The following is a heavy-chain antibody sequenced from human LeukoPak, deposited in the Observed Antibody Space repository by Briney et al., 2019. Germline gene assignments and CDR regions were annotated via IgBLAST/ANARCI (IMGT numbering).Heavy chain of an antibody. CDR3: AKAPVTTCSGAYCYPFDY. CDR2: IKQDGSEK. Sequence: GGSLRLSCAASGFTFSSYWMSWVRQAPGKGLEWVANIKQDGSEKYYVDSVKGRFTISRDNAKNSLYLQMNRLRPEDAAVYYCAKAPVTTCSGAYCYPFDYWGQGTLVTVSS. J-gene: IGHJ4*02. D-gene: IGHD2-21*01. CDR1: GFTFSSYW. V-gene: IGHV3-7*03.